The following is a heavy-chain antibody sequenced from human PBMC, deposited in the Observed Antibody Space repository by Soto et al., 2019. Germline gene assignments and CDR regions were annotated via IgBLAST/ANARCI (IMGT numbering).Heavy chain of an antibody. Sequence: SETLSLTCTVSGGSISNCYWSWILQPPGKGLEWIGYISYSGNTNYNPSLKSRVSISVDTSKNQLSLNLTSVTAADTAVYYCARAPMVLSRSYFDSWGQGTPVTVSS. D-gene: IGHD2-8*01. CDR2: ISYSGNT. J-gene: IGHJ4*02. CDR3: ARAPMVLSRSYFDS. CDR1: GGSISNCY. V-gene: IGHV4-59*01.